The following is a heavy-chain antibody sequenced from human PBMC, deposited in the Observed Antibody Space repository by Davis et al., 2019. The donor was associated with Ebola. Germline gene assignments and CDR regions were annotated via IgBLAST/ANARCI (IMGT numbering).Heavy chain of an antibody. Sequence: ASVKVSCKASGYTFTSYGISWVRQAPGQGLEWMGWISAYNGNTNYTQKLQGRVTMTTDTSTSTAYMELRSLRSDDTAVYYCARGVYYDSSGYYGYWGQGTLVTVSS. CDR1: GYTFTSYG. CDR2: ISAYNGNT. CDR3: ARGVYYDSSGYYGY. V-gene: IGHV1-18*01. J-gene: IGHJ4*02. D-gene: IGHD3-22*01.